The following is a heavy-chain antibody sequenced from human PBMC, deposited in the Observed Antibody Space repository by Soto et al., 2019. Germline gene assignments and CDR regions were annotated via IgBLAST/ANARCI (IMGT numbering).Heavy chain of an antibody. CDR1: GYTFNTYG. D-gene: IGHD3-16*01. CDR2: ISAYNGNT. CDR3: ARDSYYDYVWGSYSPSPFFDY. V-gene: IGHV1-18*01. Sequence: QVQLVQSGAEVKQPGASVKVSCKASGYTFNTYGISWVRQAPGRGLEWMGWISAYNGNTNYAQKLQGRVTMTTDTSTSTAYMELRSLRSDDTAVYYCARDSYYDYVWGSYSPSPFFDYWGQGTLVTVSS. J-gene: IGHJ4*02.